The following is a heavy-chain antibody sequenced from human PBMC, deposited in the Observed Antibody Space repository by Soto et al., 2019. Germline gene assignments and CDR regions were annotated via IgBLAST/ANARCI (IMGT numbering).Heavy chain of an antibody. D-gene: IGHD3-3*01. CDR1: GYTFTDYA. CDR3: AREHNFWLGCPYDC. Sequence: ASVKVSCKASGYTFTDYAIQWVRRARGERLEWMGWINAGNGDTKDSQKFHGRVTITRDTSASTAYIELSSLRSEDTAVYSYAREHNFWLGCPYDCWGQGTLVTVSS. J-gene: IGHJ4*02. CDR2: INAGNGDT. V-gene: IGHV1-3*01.